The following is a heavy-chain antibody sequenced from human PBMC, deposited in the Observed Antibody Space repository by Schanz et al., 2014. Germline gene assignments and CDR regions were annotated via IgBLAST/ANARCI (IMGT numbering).Heavy chain of an antibody. CDR3: AKIRYDSSGYYLPYYGMDV. V-gene: IGHV3-30*02. D-gene: IGHD3-22*01. J-gene: IGHJ6*02. CDR1: GFTFTSYS. Sequence: QVQLVQSGGGVVQPGGSLRLSCAASGFTFTSYSMHWVRQAPGRGLEWVAFIRYDGSSKYYADSVRGRFTISRDDSKNTLYLQMNSLRAEDTAVYYCAKIRYDSSGYYLPYYGMDVWGQGTTVIVSS. CDR2: IRYDGSSK.